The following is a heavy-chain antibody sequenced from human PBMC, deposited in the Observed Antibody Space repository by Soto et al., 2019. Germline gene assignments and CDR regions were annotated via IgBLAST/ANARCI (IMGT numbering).Heavy chain of an antibody. J-gene: IGHJ4*02. D-gene: IGHD6-19*01. CDR2: ISHIGSV. V-gene: IGHV4-4*02. CDR1: GVSISSNYY. CDR3: LRSFGWYAIDY. Sequence: QVLLQESGPGLVQPSGTLSLSCAVSGVSISSNYYWGWVRQSPGKGLEWLGDISHIGSVNYSPSLMXRVTISMERSENQFSLKLNSVTAADTAVYYCLRSFGWYAIDYWGQGTLVIVSS.